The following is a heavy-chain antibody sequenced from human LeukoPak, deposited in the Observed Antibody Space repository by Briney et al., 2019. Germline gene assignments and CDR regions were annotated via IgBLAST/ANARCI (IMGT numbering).Heavy chain of an antibody. CDR3: SRTYYDFWSAPDAFYI. J-gene: IGHJ3*02. V-gene: IGHV3-74*01. CDR2: ISSDGSST. Sequence: GGSLRLSCAASGFTFNNYWMNWVRQAPGKGLVWVSCISSDGSSTNYVESVKGRFTISRDKAKNTLYLQMNSLRADDTGGYYCSRTYYDFWSAPDAFYIWRQGTMVSVSS. CDR1: GFTFNNYW. D-gene: IGHD3-3*01.